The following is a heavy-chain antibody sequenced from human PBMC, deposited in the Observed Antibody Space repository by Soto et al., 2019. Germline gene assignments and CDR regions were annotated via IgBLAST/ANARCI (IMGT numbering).Heavy chain of an antibody. V-gene: IGHV3-33*01. CDR2: IWYDGSNK. CDR1: GFTFSSYG. D-gene: IGHD3-16*01. Sequence: GGSLRLSCXASGFTFSSYGMHWVRQAPGKGLEWVAVIWYDGSNKYYADSVKGRFSISRDNSKNMLYLQMNSLRAEDTAVYYCARIRGQRPNRRGAFDIWGQGTMVTV. J-gene: IGHJ3*02. CDR3: ARIRGQRPNRRGAFDI.